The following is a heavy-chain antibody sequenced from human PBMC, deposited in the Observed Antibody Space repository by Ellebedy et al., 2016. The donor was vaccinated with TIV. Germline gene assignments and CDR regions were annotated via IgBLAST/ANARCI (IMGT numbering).Heavy chain of an antibody. CDR2: ISGDGGST. Sequence: GESLKISCAASGFTFDDYAMHWVRQAPGKGLEWVSLISGDGGSTYYADSVKGRFPISRDNSKNSLYLQMNSLRTEDTALYYCAPRALLWFGEPVVEWGQGTLVTVSS. D-gene: IGHD3-10*01. CDR1: GFTFDDYA. V-gene: IGHV3-43*02. J-gene: IGHJ4*02. CDR3: APRALLWFGEPVVE.